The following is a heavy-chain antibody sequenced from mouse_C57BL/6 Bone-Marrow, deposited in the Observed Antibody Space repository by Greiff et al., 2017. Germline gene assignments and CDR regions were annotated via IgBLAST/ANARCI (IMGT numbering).Heavy chain of an antibody. Sequence: QVQLQQSGPELVKPGASVKISCKASGYAFSSSWMNWVKQRPGKGLEWIGRIYPGDGDTNYNGKFKGNATLTADKSSSTAYLQLSSLTSEDSAVYFCANYYGNYFDYWGQGTTLTVSS. V-gene: IGHV1-82*01. CDR3: ANYYGNYFDY. J-gene: IGHJ2*01. CDR2: IYPGDGDT. D-gene: IGHD2-1*01. CDR1: GYAFSSSW.